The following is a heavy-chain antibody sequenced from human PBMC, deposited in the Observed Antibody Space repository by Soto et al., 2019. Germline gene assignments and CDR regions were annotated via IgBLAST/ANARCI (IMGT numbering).Heavy chain of an antibody. D-gene: IGHD6-13*01. CDR2: ISSDVGDK. Sequence: QVQLVESGGGVVQPGTSLRLSCAASGFTFNNYGMHWVRQAPGTGLEWVAAISSDVGDKYYADSVKGRLTISRDNSKNTLYLQMHSLRAEDTAVYYCAKDQGIAASHGIDWGQGTMVTVSS. J-gene: IGHJ3*01. CDR1: GFTFNNYG. V-gene: IGHV3-30*18. CDR3: AKDQGIAASHGID.